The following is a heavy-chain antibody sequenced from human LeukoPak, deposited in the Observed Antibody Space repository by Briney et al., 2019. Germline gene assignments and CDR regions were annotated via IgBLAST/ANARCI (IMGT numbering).Heavy chain of an antibody. J-gene: IGHJ4*02. CDR1: GFTFSSYS. CDR2: IWYDGSNK. Sequence: GGSLRLSCAASGFTFSSYSMNWVRQAPGKGLEWVAVIWYDGSNKYYADSVKGRFTISRDNSKNTLYLQMNSLRAEDTAVYYCASGGYYDSSGYYPTQGFVYWGQGTLVTVSS. D-gene: IGHD3-22*01. CDR3: ASGGYYDSSGYYPTQGFVY. V-gene: IGHV3-33*08.